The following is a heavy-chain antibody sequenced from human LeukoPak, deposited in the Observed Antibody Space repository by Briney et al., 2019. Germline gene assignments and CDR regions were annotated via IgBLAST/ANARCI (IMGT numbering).Heavy chain of an antibody. J-gene: IGHJ4*02. Sequence: GGSLRLSCAASGFTFSSYAMSWVRQAPGKGLEWVSTISGSGGRTNYADSVKGRFTIFRDNSKNTLYLQMNSLRAEDTAVYYCAKGGWPEIFDYWGQGTLVTVSS. CDR3: AKGGWPEIFDY. CDR2: ISGSGGRT. V-gene: IGHV3-23*01. CDR1: GFTFSSYA. D-gene: IGHD1-14*01.